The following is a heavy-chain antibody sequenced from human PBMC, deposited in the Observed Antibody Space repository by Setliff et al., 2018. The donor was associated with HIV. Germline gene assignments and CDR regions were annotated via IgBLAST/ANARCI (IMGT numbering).Heavy chain of an antibody. D-gene: IGHD3-22*01. V-gene: IGHV4-61*10. CDR1: GDSINSGTYY. CDR3: ASGEPYYYDSTGYSGNYFDY. J-gene: IGHJ4*02. CDR2: IYHGGST. Sequence: SETLSLTCTVSGDSINSGTYYWSWIRQPAGKGLEWIGEIYHGGSTNYNPSLKSRVTISVDKSKNQFSLKLASVTAADTAVYYCASGEPYYYDSTGYSGNYFDYWGQGTLVTVSS.